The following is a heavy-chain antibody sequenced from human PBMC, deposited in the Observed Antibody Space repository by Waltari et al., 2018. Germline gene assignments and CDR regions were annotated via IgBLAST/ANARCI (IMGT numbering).Heavy chain of an antibody. CDR3: ARPRTAAPYYFDY. Sequence: EVQLVESGGGLVQPGGSLRLSCAASGFTFSSYSMNWVRRAPGKGLEWVSYISSSSSTIYYADSVKGRFTLSRDNAKNSLYLQMNSLRAEDTAVYYCARPRTAAPYYFDYWGQGTLVTVSS. V-gene: IGHV3-48*01. CDR1: GFTFSSYS. J-gene: IGHJ4*02. CDR2: ISSSSSTI. D-gene: IGHD4-17*01.